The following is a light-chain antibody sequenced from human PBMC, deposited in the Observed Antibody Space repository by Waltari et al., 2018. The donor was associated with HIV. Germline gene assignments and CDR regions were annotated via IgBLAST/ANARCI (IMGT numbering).Light chain of an antibody. CDR3: CSCPRSGIRYV. J-gene: IGLJ1*01. Sequence: QSALTQPASVPGSPGQSITISCTGTSSTVGSDDLVSWYQQHPGEAPKLIIYEVTKRPSGVSNRFSGSKSGNTASLTISGLQAEDEADYYCCSCPRSGIRYVFGTGTKVTVL. CDR1: SSTVGSDDL. V-gene: IGLV2-23*02. CDR2: EVT.